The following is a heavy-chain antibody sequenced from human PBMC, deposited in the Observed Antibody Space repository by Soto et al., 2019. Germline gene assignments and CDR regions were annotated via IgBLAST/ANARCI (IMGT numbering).Heavy chain of an antibody. D-gene: IGHD4-17*01. CDR3: ARFSVTTACGY. CDR1: VVSGSSYY. J-gene: IGHJ4*02. Sequence: LSLTCRVCVVSGSSYYLGWSRQPPGKGLEWIGYIYYSGSTNYNPSLKSRVTISVDTSKNQFSLKLSSVTAADTAVYYCARFSVTTACGYWGQGTLVIVSS. CDR2: IYYSGST. V-gene: IGHV4-59*02.